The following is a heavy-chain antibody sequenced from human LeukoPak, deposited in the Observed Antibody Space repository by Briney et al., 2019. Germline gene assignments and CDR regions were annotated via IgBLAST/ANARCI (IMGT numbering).Heavy chain of an antibody. J-gene: IGHJ4*02. V-gene: IGHV3-21*01. CDR3: ARAVAGGRFDY. CDR2: ISSSSSYI. CDR1: GFTFSIYS. D-gene: IGHD6-19*01. Sequence: GGSLRLSCAASGFTFSIYSMKWVRQASGKGLEWVSSISSSSSYIYYADSVKGRFTISRDNAKNSLYLQMNSLRAEDTAVYYCARAVAGGRFDYWGQGTLVTVSS.